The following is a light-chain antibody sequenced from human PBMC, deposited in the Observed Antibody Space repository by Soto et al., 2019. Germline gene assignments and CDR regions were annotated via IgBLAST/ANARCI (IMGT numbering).Light chain of an antibody. CDR1: SSDVGGYNY. J-gene: IGLJ2*01. Sequence: QSVLTQPASVSGSPGQSITISCTGTSSDVGGYNYVSWYQQHPGKAPNLMIYEVSNRPSGVSNRFSGSKSGNTASLTISGLQAEDEAAYYCSSYTSSSTLVVFGGGTKLTVL. CDR3: SSYTSSSTLVV. V-gene: IGLV2-14*01. CDR2: EVS.